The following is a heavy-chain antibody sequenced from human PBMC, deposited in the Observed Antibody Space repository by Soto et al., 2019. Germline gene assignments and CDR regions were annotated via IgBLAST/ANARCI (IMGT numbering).Heavy chain of an antibody. J-gene: IGHJ4*02. CDR2: ISGSGGST. D-gene: IGHD2-8*01. CDR1: GFTFTNYV. V-gene: IGHV3-23*01. Sequence: PGGSLRLSCAASGFTFTNYVMNWVRQAPGKGLEWVSAISGSGGSTYYADSVKGRFTISRDNSKNTLFLQMDSLGVDDTAVYYCAKGPVKYDCNNERVGGFDHWGQGALVKVSS. CDR3: AKGPVKYDCNNERVGGFDH.